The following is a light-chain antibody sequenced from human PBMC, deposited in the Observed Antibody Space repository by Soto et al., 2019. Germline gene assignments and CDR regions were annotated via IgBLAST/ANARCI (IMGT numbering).Light chain of an antibody. Sequence: EIVLTQSPGSLSLSPGQRATLSCRASQSVDTTFFAWYQKKPGQAPRHLIYGASKRATGIPDRFSGSGSGTDFTLILSRLEPEDFAVYYCQQYMSSVTFGQGTKVEIK. CDR2: GAS. J-gene: IGKJ1*01. V-gene: IGKV3-20*01. CDR3: QQYMSSVT. CDR1: QSVDTTF.